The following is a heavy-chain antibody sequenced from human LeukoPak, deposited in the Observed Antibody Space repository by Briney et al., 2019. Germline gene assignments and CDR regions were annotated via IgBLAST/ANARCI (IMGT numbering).Heavy chain of an antibody. CDR3: ARDLSQPYCSGGSCYHLFDP. V-gene: IGHV1-2*02. CDR1: GYTFTGCY. CDR2: INPNSGGT. Sequence: GASVKVSCKASGYTFTGCYMHWVRQAPGQGLEWMGWINPNSGGTNYAQKFQGRVTMTRVTSISTAYMELSRLRSDDTAVYYCARDLSQPYCSGGSCYHLFDPWGQGTLVTVSS. D-gene: IGHD2-15*01. J-gene: IGHJ5*02.